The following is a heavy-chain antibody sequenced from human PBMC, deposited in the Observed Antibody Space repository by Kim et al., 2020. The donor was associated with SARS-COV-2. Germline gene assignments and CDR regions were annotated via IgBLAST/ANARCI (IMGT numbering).Heavy chain of an antibody. CDR2: INAGNGNT. CDR3: ARERSGWGHFDY. J-gene: IGHJ4*02. D-gene: IGHD6-19*01. CDR1: GYTFTSYA. V-gene: IGHV1-3*01. Sequence: ASVKVSCKASGYTFTSYAMHWVRQAPGQRLEWMGWINAGNGNTKYSQKFQGRVTITRDTSASTAYMELSSLRSEDTAVYYCARERSGWGHFDYWGQGTLVTVSS.